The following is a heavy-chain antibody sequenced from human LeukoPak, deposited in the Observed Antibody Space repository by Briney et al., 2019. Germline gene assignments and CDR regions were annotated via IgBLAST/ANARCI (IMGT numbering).Heavy chain of an antibody. CDR1: AFTLSSYA. CDR3: ARDFVSGYGSIWYESYFEY. CDR2: ISFVGCTE. D-gene: IGHD6-13*01. J-gene: IGHJ4*02. Sequence: ERSLTLSCAAAAFTLSSYAPHSVRQAPRKGLEWVAFISFVGCTEFYAYSVKGRFAISRDNSQSKVYVQMISLRAEDTAVYYCARDFVSGYGSIWYESYFEYWGQGTLVTVSS. V-gene: IGHV3-30*01.